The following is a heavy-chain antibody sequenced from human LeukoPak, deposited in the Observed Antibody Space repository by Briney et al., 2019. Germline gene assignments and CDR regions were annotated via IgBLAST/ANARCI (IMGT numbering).Heavy chain of an antibody. J-gene: IGHJ4*02. V-gene: IGHV3-21*01. CDR3: ARDWDDYYDNTGSGDY. D-gene: IGHD3-22*01. Sequence: GGSLRLSCAASGFTFSSYSMNWVRQAPGKGLEWVSSISSSSSYIYYADSVKGRFTISRDNAKNSLYLQMNSLRAEDTAVYYCARDWDDYYDNTGSGDYWGQGTLVTVSS. CDR1: GFTFSSYS. CDR2: ISSSSSYI.